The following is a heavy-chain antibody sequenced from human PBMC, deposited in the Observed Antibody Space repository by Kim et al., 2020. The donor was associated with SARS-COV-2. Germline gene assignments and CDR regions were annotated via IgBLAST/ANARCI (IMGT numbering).Heavy chain of an antibody. D-gene: IGHD3-22*01. CDR3: SGSHGPCRGLATRVAF. V-gene: IGHV3-21*01. J-gene: IGHJ3*01. CDR1: GFTFSDSG. Sequence: GGSLRLSCVASGFTFSDSGMHWVRRAPGKGLEWVARIRSTGNGYYYADSATVRGTISIYSEDTTLSLHLHKLSPENTAVSYYSGSHGPCRGLATRVAF. CDR2: IRSTGNGY.